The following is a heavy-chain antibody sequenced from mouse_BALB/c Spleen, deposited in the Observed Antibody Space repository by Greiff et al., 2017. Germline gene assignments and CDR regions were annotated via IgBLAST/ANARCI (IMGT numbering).Heavy chain of an antibody. V-gene: IGHV3-2*02. J-gene: IGHJ1*01. CDR1: GYSITSAYA. CDR3: AIRYGTYFDV. Sequence: VQLLQSGPGLVKPSQSLSLTCTVTGYSITSAYAWNWIRQFPGNKLGWMGYISYSGSTSYNPSLKSRISITRDTSKNQFCLQLNSVTTEDTATYYYAIRYGTYFDVWGAGTTVTVSS. D-gene: IGHD2-10*02. CDR2: ISYSGST.